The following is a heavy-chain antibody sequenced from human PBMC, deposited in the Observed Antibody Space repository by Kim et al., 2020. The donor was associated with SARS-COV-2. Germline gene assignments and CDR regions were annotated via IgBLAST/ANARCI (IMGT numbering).Heavy chain of an antibody. CDR1: EGSLSGYY. CDR2: TNHGGTT. Sequence: SETLSLTCAVSEGSLSGYYWSWIRQAPGKGLEWIGHTNHGGTTNFNPSLQSRASISIDPFKKQFSLELTFVNAADTGVYYCARGRVKSRSGGYCDKWGQGTQVSVSS. CDR3: ARGRVKSRSGGYCDK. D-gene: IGHD6-25*01. V-gene: IGHV4-34*01. J-gene: IGHJ4*02.